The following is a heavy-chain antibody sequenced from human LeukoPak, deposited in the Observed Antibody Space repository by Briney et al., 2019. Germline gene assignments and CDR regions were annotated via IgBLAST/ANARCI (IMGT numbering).Heavy chain of an antibody. Sequence: GGSLRLSCAASGFTVSRNYMSWVRQAPGKGLEWVSVIYSSGTTYYADSVKGRFTISRDNAKNSLYLQMNSLRAEDTAVYYCARVYDSSGQTTGDAFDIWGQGTMVTVSS. V-gene: IGHV3-53*01. CDR1: GFTVSRNY. CDR2: IYSSGTT. D-gene: IGHD3-22*01. CDR3: ARVYDSSGQTTGDAFDI. J-gene: IGHJ3*02.